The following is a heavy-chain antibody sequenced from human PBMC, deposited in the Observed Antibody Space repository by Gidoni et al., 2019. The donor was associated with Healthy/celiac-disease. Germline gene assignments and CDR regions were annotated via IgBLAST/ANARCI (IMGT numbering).Heavy chain of an antibody. CDR2: IYYSGST. CDR3: AQTGPGDYYDSSGFR. D-gene: IGHD3-22*01. CDR1: GGSISSSSYY. J-gene: IGHJ4*02. Sequence: QLQLQESGPGLVKPSETLSLTCTVSGGSISSSSYYWGWIRQPPGKGLEWIGSIYYSGSTYYNPSLKSRVTISVDTFKNQFSLKLSSVTAADTAVYYCAQTGPGDYYDSSGFRWGQGTLVTVSS. V-gene: IGHV4-39*01.